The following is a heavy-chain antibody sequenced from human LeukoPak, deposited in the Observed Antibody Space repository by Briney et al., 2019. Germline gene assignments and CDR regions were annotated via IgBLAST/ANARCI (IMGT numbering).Heavy chain of an antibody. CDR2: IKSKADGETT. V-gene: IGHV3-15*01. CDR3: AADIPSAIYPIDF. J-gene: IGHJ4*02. Sequence: PGGSLRLSCTASGFTFSSAWMSWVRQAPGKGLEWLGLIKSKADGETTHYAAPVKDRFTLSRDDSISTLYLQMNNLKTEDTAVYYCAADIPSAIYPIDFWGQGALVTVST. D-gene: IGHD2-21*01. CDR1: GFTFSSAW.